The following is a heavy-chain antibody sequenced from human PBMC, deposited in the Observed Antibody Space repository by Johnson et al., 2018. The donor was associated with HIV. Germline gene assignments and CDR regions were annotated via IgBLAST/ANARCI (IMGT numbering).Heavy chain of an antibody. J-gene: IGHJ3*02. CDR2: IHSGDKT. D-gene: IGHD4-17*01. Sequence: VQLVESGGGLVKPGGSLRLSCAASGFTFSSYWMSWVRQAPGKGLEWVSVIHSGDKTYYADSVKGRFTISRDNSENTLYLQMTSLRAEDTAVYYCTTDLRVTTSLRAFDIWGQGTMVTVSS. CDR1: GFTFSSYW. CDR3: TTDLRVTTSLRAFDI. V-gene: IGHV3-66*01.